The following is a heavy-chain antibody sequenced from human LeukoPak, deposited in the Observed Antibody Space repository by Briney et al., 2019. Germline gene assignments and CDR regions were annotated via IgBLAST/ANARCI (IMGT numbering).Heavy chain of an antibody. CDR2: INHSGST. CDR3: ARPYSSSWYGRFDP. CDR1: GGSFSGYY. Sequence: SETLSLTCAVYGGSFSGYYWSWIRQPPGKGLEWIGEINHSGSTNYNPSLKSRVTISVDTSKNQFSLKLSSVTAADTAVYYCARPYSSSWYGRFDPWGQGTLVTVSS. J-gene: IGHJ5*02. D-gene: IGHD6-13*01. V-gene: IGHV4-34*01.